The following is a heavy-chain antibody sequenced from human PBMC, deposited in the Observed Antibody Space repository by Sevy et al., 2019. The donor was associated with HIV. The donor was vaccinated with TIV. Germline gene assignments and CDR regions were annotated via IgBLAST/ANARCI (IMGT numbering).Heavy chain of an antibody. Sequence: GGSLRLSCAASGFNFSSYGMLWVRQAPGKGLEWVAVISYDGSSKYYAESVKGRFTISRDNSKNTLYLQISSLRAEDTAVYYCAKESGSYYDFWSGHDAFDIWGQGTMVTVSS. CDR3: AKESGSYYDFWSGHDAFDI. D-gene: IGHD3-3*01. CDR1: GFNFSSYG. J-gene: IGHJ3*02. V-gene: IGHV3-30*18. CDR2: ISYDGSSK.